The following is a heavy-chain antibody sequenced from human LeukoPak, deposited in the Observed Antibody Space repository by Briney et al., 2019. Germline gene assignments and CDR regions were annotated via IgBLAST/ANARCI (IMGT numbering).Heavy chain of an antibody. CDR3: AREGYYDSSGYSPYYFYY. D-gene: IGHD3-22*01. V-gene: IGHV4-4*07. J-gene: IGHJ4*02. CDR2: IYTSGST. Sequence: SETLSLTCTVSGGSISSYYWSWIRQPAGKGLEWIGRIYTSGSTNYNPSLKSRVTMSVDTSKNQFSLKLSSVTAADTAVYYCAREGYYDSSGYSPYYFYYWGQGTLVTVSS. CDR1: GGSISSYY.